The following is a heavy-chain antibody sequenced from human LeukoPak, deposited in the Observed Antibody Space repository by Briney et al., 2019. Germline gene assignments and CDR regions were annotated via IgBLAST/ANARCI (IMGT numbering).Heavy chain of an antibody. CDR3: AKSSGYSYGYFAY. V-gene: IGHV3-23*01. J-gene: IGHJ4*02. CDR2: ISGSGAGT. CDR1: GLTFSSYA. D-gene: IGHD5-18*01. Sequence: PGGSLRLSCAASGLTFSSYAMSWVRQAPGKGLEWVSAISGSGAGTYYADSVKGRFTISRDNPKNTLYLQMNSLRAEDTAVYYCAKSSGYSYGYFAYWGQGTLVTVSS.